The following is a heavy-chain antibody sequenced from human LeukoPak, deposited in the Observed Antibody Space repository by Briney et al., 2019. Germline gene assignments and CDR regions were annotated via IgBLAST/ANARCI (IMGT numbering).Heavy chain of an antibody. CDR1: GGSISSYY. D-gene: IGHD1-14*01. Sequence: SETLSLTCTVSGGSISSYYWSWIWQPAGKGLEWIGRIYTSGSTNYNPSLKSRVTISVDTSKNQFSLKLSSVTAADTAVYYCSXXXXVNRYNWIDPWGQGTLVTVSS. J-gene: IGHJ5*02. CDR3: SXXXXVNRYNWIDP. V-gene: IGHV4-4*07. CDR2: IYTSGST.